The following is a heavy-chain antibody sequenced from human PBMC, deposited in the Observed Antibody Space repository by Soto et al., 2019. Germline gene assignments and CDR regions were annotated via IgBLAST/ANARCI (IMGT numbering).Heavy chain of an antibody. V-gene: IGHV3-23*01. CDR2: ISGSGDRT. CDR1: GITISDYP. Sequence: EVQLLESGGGLVQPGGSLRLSCAASGITISDYPMSWVRQAPGKGLDWVSGISGSGDRTYYPDSAKGRFTISKDISRNSLSLQLDSLGVEATAVYFCVKDDGGYPSTAPHWGQGTLVTVSS. J-gene: IGHJ4*02. D-gene: IGHD3-22*01. CDR3: VKDDGGYPSTAPH.